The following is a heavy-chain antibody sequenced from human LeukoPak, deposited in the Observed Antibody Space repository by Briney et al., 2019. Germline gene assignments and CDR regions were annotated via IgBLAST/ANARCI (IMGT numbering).Heavy chain of an antibody. Sequence: PSETLSLTCAVYGGSFSGYYWSWIRQPPGKGLEWIGEINHSGSTNYNPSLKSRVTISVDTSKNQFSLKLSSVTAADTAVYYCARRSPMVRGVILPQRSYYFDYWGQGTLVTVSS. CDR2: INHSGST. CDR3: ARRSPMVRGVILPQRSYYFDY. CDR1: GGSFSGYY. V-gene: IGHV4-34*01. D-gene: IGHD3-10*01. J-gene: IGHJ4*02.